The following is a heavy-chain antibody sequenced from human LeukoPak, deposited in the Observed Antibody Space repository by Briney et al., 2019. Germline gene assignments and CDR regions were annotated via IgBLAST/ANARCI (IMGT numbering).Heavy chain of an antibody. CDR1: GFTFSSYA. CDR3: ARDLNSHGLYYGMDV. CDR2: ISYDGSNK. D-gene: IGHD5-18*01. V-gene: IGHV3-30-3*01. Sequence: GGSLRLSCAASGFTFSSYAMHWVRQAPGKGLEWVAVISYDGSNKYYADSVKGRFTISRDNSKKTLYLQMNSLRTEDTAVYYCARDLNSHGLYYGMDVWGQGTTVTVSS. J-gene: IGHJ6*02.